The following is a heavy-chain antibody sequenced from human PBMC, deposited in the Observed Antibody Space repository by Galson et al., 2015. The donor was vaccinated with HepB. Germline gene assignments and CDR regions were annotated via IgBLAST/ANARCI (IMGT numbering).Heavy chain of an antibody. Sequence: SVKVSCKASGYTFTSSAMNWVRQAPGQGLEWMGWINTNTGNPTYAQGFTGRFVFSLDTSVSTAFLQISSLKAEDTAVYYCARDYGMVRGIKGPYYYFGMDVWGQGTTVTVSS. CDR1: GYTFTSSA. D-gene: IGHD3-10*01. CDR2: INTNTGNP. V-gene: IGHV7-4-1*02. CDR3: ARDYGMVRGIKGPYYYFGMDV. J-gene: IGHJ6*02.